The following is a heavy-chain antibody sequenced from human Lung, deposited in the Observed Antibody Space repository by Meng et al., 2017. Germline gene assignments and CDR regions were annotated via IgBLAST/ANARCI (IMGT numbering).Heavy chain of an antibody. CDR2: VQGDGSGT. J-gene: IGHJ5*02. CDR3: VRDWDGPDQ. CDR1: GFIFSNYQ. Sequence: VQLVEPGVGLVQPGGSLRLSCVASGFIFSNYQMHWPRQERGEGLVWVGRVQGDGSGTMYADSVKGRFTMSRDNAKNTVDLQMNSLRPDDTAVYYCVRDWDGPDQWGQGTLVTVSS. V-gene: IGHV3-74*03. D-gene: IGHD1-26*01.